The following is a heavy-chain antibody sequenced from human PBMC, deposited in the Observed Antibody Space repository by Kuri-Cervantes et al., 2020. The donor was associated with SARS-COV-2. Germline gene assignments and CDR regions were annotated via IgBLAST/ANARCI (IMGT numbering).Heavy chain of an antibody. CDR1: GFTFTNYW. V-gene: IGHV3-7*01. J-gene: IGHJ4*02. CDR3: ARIGPGLYFDY. Sequence: GGSLRLSCAASGFTFTNYWMSWVRQAPGKGLEWVANIKQDGSEKYYVDSVKGRFTISRDNAKNSLYLQMNSLRAEDTAVYYCARIGPGLYFDYWGQGTLVTVSS. CDR2: IKQDGSEK.